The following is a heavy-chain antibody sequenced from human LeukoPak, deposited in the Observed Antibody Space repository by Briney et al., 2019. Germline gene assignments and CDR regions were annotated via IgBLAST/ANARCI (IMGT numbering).Heavy chain of an antibody. Sequence: PGGSLRLSCAASGFTFSNDWMHWVRQAPGQGLVWVSRINADGRTTHYADSVKGRFTISRDNAKNTLYLQMNSLRAEDTAVYFCATEVEVVPAAMGVYYYYYMDVWGKGATVAVSS. CDR1: GFTFSNDW. CDR3: ATEVEVVPAAMGVYYYYYMDV. D-gene: IGHD2-2*01. CDR2: INADGRTT. J-gene: IGHJ6*03. V-gene: IGHV3-74*01.